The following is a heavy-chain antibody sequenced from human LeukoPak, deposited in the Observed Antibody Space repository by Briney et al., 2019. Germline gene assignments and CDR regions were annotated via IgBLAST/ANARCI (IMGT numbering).Heavy chain of an antibody. D-gene: IGHD1-1*01. J-gene: IGHJ6*02. Sequence: GGSLRLSCAASGFSFSDFWMSWVRQAPGKGLEWVTNINRDGRDKFYVDSVKGRFTISRDNAKNSVYLELNSLRAEDTAVYYCARVMMEGMDVWGQGTTVTVSS. CDR3: ARVMMEGMDV. V-gene: IGHV3-7*03. CDR1: GFSFSDFW. CDR2: INRDGRDK.